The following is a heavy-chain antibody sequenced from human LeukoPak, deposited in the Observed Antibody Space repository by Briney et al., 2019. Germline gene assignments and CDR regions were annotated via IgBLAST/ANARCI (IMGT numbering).Heavy chain of an antibody. V-gene: IGHV5-51*01. D-gene: IGHD2-8*02. CDR3: ARQRPFFSGPYFDY. CDR1: GYSFTSFW. CDR2: IFPGDSDT. Sequence: GESLKISCKASGYSFTSFWIGWVRQMPGKGLEWIGIIFPGDSDTRYSPSFQGQVTISADKSISTAYLQWSSLKASDTAIYYCARQRPFFSGPYFDYWSQGTLVTVSS. J-gene: IGHJ4*02.